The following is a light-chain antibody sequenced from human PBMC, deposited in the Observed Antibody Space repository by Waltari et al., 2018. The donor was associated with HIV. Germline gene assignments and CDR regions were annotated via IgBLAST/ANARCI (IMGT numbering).Light chain of an antibody. V-gene: IGKV1-33*01. CDR2: DAS. CDR1: DDIIFY. Sequence: DIQMTQSPSSLSASVGDRVSITCQAGDDIIFYLNWFQQKPGTAPKLLIYDASHLETGVSSRFTANGSETDFTFTITTLQAEDVGTYYCQQFYRLPITFGQGTRLDIK. J-gene: IGKJ5*01. CDR3: QQFYRLPIT.